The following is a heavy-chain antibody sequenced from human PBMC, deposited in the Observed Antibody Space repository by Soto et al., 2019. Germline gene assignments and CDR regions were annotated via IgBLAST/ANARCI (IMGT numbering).Heavy chain of an antibody. J-gene: IGHJ6*02. CDR3: AREPRFLEWLPHYGMDV. V-gene: IGHV3-7*03. CDR1: GFTFSSYW. Sequence: PGGSLRLSCAASGFTFSSYWMSWVRQAPGKGLEWVANIKQDGSEKYYVDSVKGRFTISRGNAKNSLYLQMNSLRAEDTAVYYCAREPRFLEWLPHYGMDVWGQGTTVT. D-gene: IGHD3-3*01. CDR2: IKQDGSEK.